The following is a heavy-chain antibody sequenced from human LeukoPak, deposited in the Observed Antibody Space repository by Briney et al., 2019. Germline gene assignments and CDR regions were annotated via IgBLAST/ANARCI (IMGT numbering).Heavy chain of an antibody. J-gene: IGHJ4*02. CDR1: GFPFSKAW. V-gene: IGHV3-15*01. CDR2: IKSQTDGGTT. Sequence: GGSLRLSWAASGFPFSKAWMSWVRQAPGKGLEWVGRIKSQTDGGTTDYAAPVKGRFSISRDDSKNTLYLQMNSLKTEDTAVYYCTTVYPGLWGQGTLVTVSP. CDR3: TTVYPGL. D-gene: IGHD2/OR15-2a*01.